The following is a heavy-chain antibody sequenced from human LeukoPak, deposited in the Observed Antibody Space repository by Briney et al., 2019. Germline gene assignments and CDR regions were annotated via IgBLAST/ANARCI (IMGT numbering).Heavy chain of an antibody. Sequence: GESLKISCKGSGYSFTSYWIGWVRQMPGKGLEWMGIIYAGDSDTRYSPSFQGQVTISADKSISTAYLQWSSLKASDTAMYYCASCGATSCYTFDYYGMDVWGQGTTVTVSS. J-gene: IGHJ6*02. CDR2: IYAGDSDT. CDR3: ASCGATSCYTFDYYGMDV. CDR1: GYSFTSYW. V-gene: IGHV5-51*01. D-gene: IGHD2-2*02.